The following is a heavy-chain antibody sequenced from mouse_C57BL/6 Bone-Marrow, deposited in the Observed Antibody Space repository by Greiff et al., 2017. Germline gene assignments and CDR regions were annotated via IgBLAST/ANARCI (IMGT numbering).Heavy chain of an antibody. J-gene: IGHJ2*01. CDR1: GYTFTSYW. Sequence: QVQLQQPGAELVKPGASVKLSCKASGYTFTSYWMQWVKQRPGQGLEWIGEIDPSDSYTNYNQKFKGKATLTVDTSSSTAYMQLSSLTSEDSAVYDCARYYYGSSFVDYWGQGTTLTVSS. D-gene: IGHD1-1*01. CDR3: ARYYYGSSFVDY. CDR2: IDPSDSYT. V-gene: IGHV1-50*01.